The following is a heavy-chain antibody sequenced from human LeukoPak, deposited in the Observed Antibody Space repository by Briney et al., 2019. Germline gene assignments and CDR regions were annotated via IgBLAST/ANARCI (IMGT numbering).Heavy chain of an antibody. D-gene: IGHD5-18*01. Sequence: SETLSLTCAVYGGSFSGYYWSWIRQPPGKGLEWIGEINHSGSTNYNPSLKSRVTISVDTSKNQFSLKLSSVTAADTAVYYCARGSGYSYVGYWGQGTLVTVSS. CDR3: ARGSGYSYVGY. CDR1: GGSFSGYY. CDR2: INHSGST. V-gene: IGHV4-34*01. J-gene: IGHJ4*02.